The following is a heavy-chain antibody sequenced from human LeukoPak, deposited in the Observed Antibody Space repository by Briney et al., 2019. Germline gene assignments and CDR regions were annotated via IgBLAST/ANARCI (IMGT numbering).Heavy chain of an antibody. CDR3: AKTYYYGSGSYYKFLDY. Sequence: PGGSLRLSSAASGFTFSSYEMNWVRQAPGKGLEWVSYISSSGSSIYYADSVKGRFTISRDNAKNSLYLQMNSLRAEDTAVYYCAKTYYYGSGSYYKFLDYWGQGTLVTVSS. V-gene: IGHV3-48*03. D-gene: IGHD3-10*01. CDR2: ISSSGSSI. J-gene: IGHJ4*02. CDR1: GFTFSSYE.